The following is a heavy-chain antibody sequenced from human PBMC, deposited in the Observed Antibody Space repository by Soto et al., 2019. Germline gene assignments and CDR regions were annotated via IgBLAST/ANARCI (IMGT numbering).Heavy chain of an antibody. J-gene: IGHJ6*02. CDR2: INPSGGGT. CDR1: GYTFTSYY. V-gene: IGHV1-46*01. Sequence: ASVKVSCKASGYTFTSYYMHWVRQAPGQGLEWMGIINPSGGGTSYAQKFQGRVTMTRDTSTSTVYMELSSLRSEDTAVYYCARDTVTTGGYYYYYYGMDVWGQGTTVTVSS. CDR3: ARDTVTTGGYYYYYYGMDV. D-gene: IGHD4-17*01.